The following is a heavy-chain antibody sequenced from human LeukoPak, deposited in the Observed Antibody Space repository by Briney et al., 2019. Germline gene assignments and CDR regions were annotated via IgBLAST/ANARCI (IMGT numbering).Heavy chain of an antibody. J-gene: IGHJ5*02. CDR2: ITSSSSYI. CDR1: GITFSSYE. CDR3: AREMLAAVAAQS. V-gene: IGHV3-21*01. D-gene: IGHD6-19*01. Sequence: PGGSLRLSCAASGITFSSYEMNWVRQAPGKGLEWVSSITSSSSYIYYADSVKGRFTISRDNAKNSLYLQMNSLRAEDTAVYYCAREMLAAVAAQSWGQGTLVTVSS.